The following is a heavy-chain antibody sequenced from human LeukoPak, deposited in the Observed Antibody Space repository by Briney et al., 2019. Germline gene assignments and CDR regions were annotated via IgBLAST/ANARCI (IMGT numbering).Heavy chain of an antibody. D-gene: IGHD5-18*01. CDR3: AKGARYSYGYWGDY. V-gene: IGHV3-30-3*01. Sequence: PGRSLRLSCAASGFTFSSYAMHWVRQAPGKGLEWVAVISYGGSNKYYADSVKGRFTISRDNSKNTLYLQMNSLRAEDTAVYYCAKGARYSYGYWGDYWGQGTPVTVSS. CDR1: GFTFSSYA. J-gene: IGHJ4*02. CDR2: ISYGGSNK.